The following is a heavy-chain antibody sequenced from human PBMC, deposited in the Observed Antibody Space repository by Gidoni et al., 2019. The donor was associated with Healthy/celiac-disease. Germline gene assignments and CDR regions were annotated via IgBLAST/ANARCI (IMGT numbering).Heavy chain of an antibody. Sequence: QVQLVESGGGVVQPGGSLRLSCAASGFTFSSYGMHWVRQAPGKGLEWVAFIRYDGSNKYYADSVKGRFTISRDNSKNTLYLQMNSLRAEDTAVYYCAKDRGTELWLFDPWGQGTLVTVSS. CDR2: IRYDGSNK. D-gene: IGHD5-18*01. V-gene: IGHV3-30*02. CDR1: GFTFSSYG. CDR3: AKDRGTELWLFDP. J-gene: IGHJ5*02.